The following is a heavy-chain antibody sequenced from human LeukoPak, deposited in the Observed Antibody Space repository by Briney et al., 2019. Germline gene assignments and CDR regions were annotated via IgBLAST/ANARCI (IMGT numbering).Heavy chain of an antibody. CDR3: ARGRGPGLSTVTKFRWFDP. CDR1: GGSLSGYY. J-gene: IGHJ5*02. D-gene: IGHD4-11*01. CDR2: INHSGST. V-gene: IGHV4-34*01. Sequence: PSETLSLTCAVYGGSLSGYYWSWIRQPPGKGLEWIGEINHSGSTNYNPSLKSRVTISVDTSKNQFSLKLSSVTAADTAVYYCARGRGPGLSTVTKFRWFDPWGQGTLVTVSS.